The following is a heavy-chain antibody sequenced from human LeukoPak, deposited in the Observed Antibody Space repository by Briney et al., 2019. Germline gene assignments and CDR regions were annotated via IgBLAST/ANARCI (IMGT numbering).Heavy chain of an antibody. J-gene: IGHJ6*03. CDR3: ARSRTGDYYMDV. CDR2: INHSGST. V-gene: IGHV4-34*01. Sequence: SETLSLTCAVYGGSFSGYYWSWIRQPPGKGLEWIGEINHSGSTNYNPSLKSRVTISVDTSKNQFSLKLSSVTAADTAVYYCARSRTGDYYMDVWGKGTTVTVSS. D-gene: IGHD1-14*01. CDR1: GGSFSGYY.